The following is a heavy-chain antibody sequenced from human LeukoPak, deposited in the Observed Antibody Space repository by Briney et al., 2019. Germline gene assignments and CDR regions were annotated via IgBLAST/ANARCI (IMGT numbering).Heavy chain of an antibody. D-gene: IGHD3-3*01. J-gene: IGHJ4*02. V-gene: IGHV4-4*02. Sequence: PSETLSLTCAVSGGSISSSNWWSWVRQPPGKGLEWIGEINHSGSTNYNPSLKSRVTISVDTSKNQFSLKLSSVTAADTAVYYCARGRSGFDYWGQGTLVTVSS. CDR1: GGSISSSNW. CDR3: ARGRSGFDY. CDR2: INHSGST.